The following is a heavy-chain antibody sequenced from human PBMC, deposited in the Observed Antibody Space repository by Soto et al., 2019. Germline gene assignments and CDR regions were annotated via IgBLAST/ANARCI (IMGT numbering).Heavy chain of an antibody. CDR1: DGSISSGDYY. J-gene: IGHJ4*02. CDR2: IYYSGST. D-gene: IGHD6-19*01. V-gene: IGHV4-30-4*01. Sequence: QVQLQESGPGLVKPSQTLSLTCTVSDGSISSGDYYWSWIRQPPGKGLEWIGYIYYSGSTYYNPSLKSRITISVDTSKNQFSLKLSSVTAADTAVYYCARTSFGYRSGGIDYWGQGTLVTVSS. CDR3: ARTSFGYRSGGIDY.